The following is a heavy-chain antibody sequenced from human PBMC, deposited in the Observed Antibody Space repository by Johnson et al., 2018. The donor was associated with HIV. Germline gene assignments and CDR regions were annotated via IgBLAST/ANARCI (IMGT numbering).Heavy chain of an antibody. CDR1: GFTFDDYT. V-gene: IGHV3-43*01. J-gene: IGHJ3*02. CDR2: ISWDGGST. Sequence: LVESGGGVVQPGGSLRLSCAASGFTFDDYTMHWVRQAPGKGLEWVSLISWDGGSTYYADSVKGRFTISRDNSKNSLYLQMNSLRTEDTALYYCAKDIGDGGNSEGVAFDIWGQGTMVTVSS. D-gene: IGHD4-23*01. CDR3: AKDIGDGGNSEGVAFDI.